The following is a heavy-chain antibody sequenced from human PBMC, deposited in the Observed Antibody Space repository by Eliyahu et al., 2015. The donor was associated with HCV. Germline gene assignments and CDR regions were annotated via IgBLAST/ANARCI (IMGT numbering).Heavy chain of an antibody. CDR1: GGSIXSGGYX. Sequence: QLQLQESGSGLVKPSQTLSLTCAVSGGSIXSGGYXWSXIRQPPGKGLEWIGYIYHSGSTYYNPSLKSRVTISVDRSKNQFSLKLSSVTAADTAVYYCARVGQYYYYGMDVWGQGTTVTVSS. CDR3: ARVGQYYYYGMDV. J-gene: IGHJ6*02. CDR2: IYHSGST. V-gene: IGHV4-30-2*01.